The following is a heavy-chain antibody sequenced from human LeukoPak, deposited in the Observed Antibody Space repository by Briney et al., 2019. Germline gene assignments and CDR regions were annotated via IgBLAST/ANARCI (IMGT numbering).Heavy chain of an antibody. J-gene: IGHJ2*01. Sequence: VASVKVSCKASGYTFTGYYMHWVRQAPGQGLEWMGWINPNSGGTNYAQKFQGRVTMTRDTSISTAYMELSRLRSDDTANYYCARGHCSGGICYDWYFDLWAVAPWSLSPQ. CDR3: ARGHCSGGICYDWYFDL. V-gene: IGHV1-2*02. CDR2: INPNSGGT. D-gene: IGHD2-15*01. CDR1: GYTFTGYY.